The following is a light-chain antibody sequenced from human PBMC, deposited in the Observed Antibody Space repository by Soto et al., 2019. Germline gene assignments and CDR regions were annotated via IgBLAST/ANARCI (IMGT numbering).Light chain of an antibody. CDR1: QSVSSSY. CDR3: QQYGSSPWT. CDR2: GAS. V-gene: IGKV3-20*01. J-gene: IGKJ1*01. Sequence: EIVLTQSPGTLSLSPGERATLSCRASQSVSSSYLAWYQQKPGQAPRLLIYGASSRATGIPDRFSGSGSGPAFTLTISRLDPEDFAVYYCQQYGSSPWTFGQGTKVAIK.